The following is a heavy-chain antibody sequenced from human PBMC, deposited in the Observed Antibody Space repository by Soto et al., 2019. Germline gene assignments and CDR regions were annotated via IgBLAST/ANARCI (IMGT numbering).Heavy chain of an antibody. CDR1: VFTCSSYS. Sequence: GGALRLSGAASVFTCSSYSMNWVRQAPGKGLEWVSSISSISSYIYYADSVKGRFTISRDNAKNSLYLQMNSLRAEDTAVYYCARCGYSYGSYYYGMDVWGQGTTVTVSS. V-gene: IGHV3-21*01. CDR3: ARCGYSYGSYYYGMDV. CDR2: ISSISSYI. J-gene: IGHJ6*02. D-gene: IGHD5-18*01.